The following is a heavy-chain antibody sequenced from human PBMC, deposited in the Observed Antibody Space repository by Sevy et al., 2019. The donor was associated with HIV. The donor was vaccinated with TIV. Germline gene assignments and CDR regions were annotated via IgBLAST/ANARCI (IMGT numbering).Heavy chain of an antibody. CDR3: ARAQQVTMLVVIGGLYFDF. J-gene: IGHJ4*02. Sequence: GGSLRLSCAASGFTFSSYWMTWVRQAPGKGLEWVANIKQDMSEKNYADSVKGRFTISRDNARNSWYLQMESLRAEDTAVYYCARAQQVTMLVVIGGLYFDFWGQGTLVTVSS. D-gene: IGHD3-22*01. CDR2: IKQDMSEK. CDR1: GFTFSSYW. V-gene: IGHV3-7*01.